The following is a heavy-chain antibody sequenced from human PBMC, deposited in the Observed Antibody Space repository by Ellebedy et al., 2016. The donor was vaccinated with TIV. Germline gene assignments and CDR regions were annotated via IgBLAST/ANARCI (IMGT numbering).Heavy chain of an antibody. D-gene: IGHD3-3*01. CDR3: ARQKTDSGSFLCDI. J-gene: IGHJ3*02. Sequence: MPSETLSLTCTVSGGSIGRDDYYRSRIRQPPGKGLEWIGYIFYSWSTYYNPSPKSRLTISGDTSKNQFPLRPTSVTAAETAVYYCARQKTDSGSFLCDIWGQGTMVTVSS. V-gene: IGHV4-30-4*01. CDR1: GGSIGRDDYY. CDR2: IFYSWST.